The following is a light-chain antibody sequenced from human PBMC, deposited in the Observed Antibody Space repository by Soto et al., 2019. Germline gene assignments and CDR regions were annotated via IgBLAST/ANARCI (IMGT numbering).Light chain of an antibody. Sequence: IVLTQSPGTLSLSPGERATLSCRASQSVGRRYLAWYQQKPGQATMLLIYDVSESDSDISDRFSVSGSGTDYTLTITILVPEDVEVYYCQYKGNFGGGTKVEIK. J-gene: IGKJ4*01. CDR3: QYKGN. CDR1: QSVGRRY. V-gene: IGKV3-20*01. CDR2: DVS.